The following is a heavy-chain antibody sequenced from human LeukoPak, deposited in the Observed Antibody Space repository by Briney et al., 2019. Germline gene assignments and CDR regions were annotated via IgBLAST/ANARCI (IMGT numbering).Heavy chain of an antibody. CDR1: GFTFSSYG. CDR2: ISYDGSNK. Sequence: PGGSLGLSCAASGFTFSSYGMHWVRQAPGKGLEWVAVISYDGSNKYYADSVKGRFTISRDNSKNSLYLQMNSLRAEDTAVYYCARDFAWRGVVYSVAFDIWGQGTMVTVSS. V-gene: IGHV3-30*03. J-gene: IGHJ3*02. CDR3: ARDFAWRGVVYSVAFDI. D-gene: IGHD3-3*01.